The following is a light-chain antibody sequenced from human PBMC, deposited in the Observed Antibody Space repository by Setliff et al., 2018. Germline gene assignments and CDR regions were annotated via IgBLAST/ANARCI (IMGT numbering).Light chain of an antibody. CDR2: EVN. J-gene: IGLJ1*01. CDR3: SSNIGSNNFDV. CDR1: SSDIGGYKY. Sequence: QSALTQPPSASGSPGQSVTISCTGTSSDIGGYKYVSWYQQYPGKAPKLMIYEVNKRPSGVPDRFSGSKSGNTASLTVSGLQAEDEADYYCSSNIGSNNFDVFGSGTKVTVL. V-gene: IGLV2-8*01.